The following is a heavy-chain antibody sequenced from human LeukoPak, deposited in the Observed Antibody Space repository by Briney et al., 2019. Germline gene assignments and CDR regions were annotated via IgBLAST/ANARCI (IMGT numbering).Heavy chain of an antibody. CDR2: IYYSGST. CDR1: GGSISSGDYY. V-gene: IGHV4-30-4*08. J-gene: IGHJ3*02. CDR3: LRGLFDSSSSRAFDI. D-gene: IGHD3-22*01. Sequence: SQTLSLTCTVSGGSISSGDYYWSWIRQPPRKGLEWIGYIYYSGSTYYNPSLKSRVTISVDTSKNQFSLMLSSVTAADTAVYYCLRGLFDSSSSRAFDIWGQGTMVTVSS.